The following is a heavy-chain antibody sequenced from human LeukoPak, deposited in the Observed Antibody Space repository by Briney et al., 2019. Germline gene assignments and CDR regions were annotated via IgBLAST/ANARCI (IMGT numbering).Heavy chain of an antibody. D-gene: IGHD1-14*01. CDR2: ISSSSSYI. Sequence: PGGSLRLSCAASGFTFSSYSMNWVSQAPGKGLEWVSSISSSSSYIYYADSVKGRFTISRDNAKNSLYLQMNSLRAEDTAVYYCAGDRSTNPYYFDYWGQGTLVTVSS. J-gene: IGHJ4*02. V-gene: IGHV3-21*01. CDR3: AGDRSTNPYYFDY. CDR1: GFTFSSYS.